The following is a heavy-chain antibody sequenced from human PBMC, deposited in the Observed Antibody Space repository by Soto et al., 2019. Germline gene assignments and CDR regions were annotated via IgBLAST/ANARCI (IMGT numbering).Heavy chain of an antibody. V-gene: IGHV1-2*02. CDR1: GYTFTGYY. Sequence: ASVKVSCKASGYTFTGYYMHWVRQAPGQGLEWMGWINPNSGGTNYAQKFQGRVTMTRDTSISTAYMELSRLRSDDTAVYYCARDSDSSYYYYGRDVWGQGTTVTVSS. J-gene: IGHJ6*02. D-gene: IGHD4-4*01. CDR3: ARDSDSSYYYYGRDV. CDR2: INPNSGGT.